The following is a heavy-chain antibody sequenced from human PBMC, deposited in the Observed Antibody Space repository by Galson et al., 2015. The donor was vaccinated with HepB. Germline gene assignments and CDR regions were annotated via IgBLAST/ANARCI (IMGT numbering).Heavy chain of an antibody. D-gene: IGHD5-18*01. Sequence: QSGAEVKKPGESLRISCKGSGYSFTSYWISWVRQMPGKGLEWMGRIDPSDSYTNYSPSFQGHVTISADKSISTAYLQWSSLKASDTAMYYCARQGEYSYGYRYYYGMDVWGQGTTVTVSS. J-gene: IGHJ6*02. CDR2: IDPSDSYT. V-gene: IGHV5-10-1*01. CDR1: GYSFTSYW. CDR3: ARQGEYSYGYRYYYGMDV.